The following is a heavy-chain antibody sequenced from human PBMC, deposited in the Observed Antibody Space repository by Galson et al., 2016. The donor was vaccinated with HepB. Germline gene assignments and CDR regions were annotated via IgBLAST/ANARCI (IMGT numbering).Heavy chain of an antibody. Sequence: SLRLSCAASGFTFSNYGMHWVRQAPGKGLEWVAVITYDGRHQYYADSVKGRFTISRDNSKNTLYLEMNSLRAEDTAVYYCARVATIVSGYYYGMDVWGQGTTVTVSS. D-gene: IGHD5-12*01. V-gene: IGHV3-30*03. J-gene: IGHJ6*02. CDR1: GFTFSNYG. CDR3: ARVATIVSGYYYGMDV. CDR2: ITYDGRHQ.